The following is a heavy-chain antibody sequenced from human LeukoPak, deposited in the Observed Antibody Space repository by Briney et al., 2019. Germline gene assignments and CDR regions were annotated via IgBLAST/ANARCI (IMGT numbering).Heavy chain of an antibody. Sequence: SETLSLTCALYGGSFSGYYWSWIRQPPGKGLEWIGEINHSGSTNYNPSLKSRVTISVDTSKNQFSLKLSSVTAADTAVYYCARGVRGYPRGGAFDIWGQGTMVTVSS. CDR1: GGSFSGYY. CDR3: ARGVRGYPRGGAFDI. D-gene: IGHD5-12*01. J-gene: IGHJ3*02. CDR2: INHSGST. V-gene: IGHV4-34*01.